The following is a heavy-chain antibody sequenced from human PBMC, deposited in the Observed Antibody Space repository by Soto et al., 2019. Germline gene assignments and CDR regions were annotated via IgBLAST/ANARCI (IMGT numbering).Heavy chain of an antibody. Sequence: LRLSCAASGFTFSGSAMHWVRQASGKGLEWVGRIRSKANSYATAYAASVKGRFTISRDDSKNTAYLQMNSLKTEDTAVYYCTRLEMASGKSAYWGQGTLVTVSS. CDR2: IRSKANSYAT. J-gene: IGHJ4*02. CDR3: TRLEMASGKSAY. D-gene: IGHD3-3*01. CDR1: GFTFSGSA. V-gene: IGHV3-73*01.